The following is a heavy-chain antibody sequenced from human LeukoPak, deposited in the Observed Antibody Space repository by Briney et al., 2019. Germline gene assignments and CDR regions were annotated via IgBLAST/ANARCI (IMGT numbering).Heavy chain of an antibody. D-gene: IGHD3-22*01. CDR2: IYYSGST. CDR1: GGSISSYY. V-gene: IGHV4-59*01. CDR3: ARGGYYDSSGYYGMDV. Sequence: SETLSLTCTVSGGSISSYYWSWILQPPGKGLEWIGYIYYSGSTNYNPSLKGRVTISVDTSKNQFSLKLSSVTAADTAVYYCARGGYYDSSGYYGMDVWGQGTTVTVSS. J-gene: IGHJ6*02.